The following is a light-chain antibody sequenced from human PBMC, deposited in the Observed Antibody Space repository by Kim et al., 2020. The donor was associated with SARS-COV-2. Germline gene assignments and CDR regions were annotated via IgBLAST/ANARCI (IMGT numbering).Light chain of an antibody. CDR2: DKT. CDR1: SLRRYS. CDR3: NSRDISGYYLV. V-gene: IGLV3-19*01. Sequence: SSELTQDPAVSVALGQTVTFTCRGDSLRRYSASWYQQKPGQTPVLVIYDKTDRPPGIPDRFSGSSSENTASLTITGAQAEDEADYYCNSRDISGYYLVFGGGTQLTVL. J-gene: IGLJ3*02.